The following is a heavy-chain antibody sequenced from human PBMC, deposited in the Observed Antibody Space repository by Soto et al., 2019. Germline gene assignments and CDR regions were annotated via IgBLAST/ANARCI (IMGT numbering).Heavy chain of an antibody. CDR2: ISYDGSNK. J-gene: IGHJ4*02. CDR1: GFTFSSYA. Sequence: QAQLVESGGGVVQPGRSLRLSCAASGFTFSSYAMHWVRQAPGKGLEWVAVISYDGSNKYYADSVKGRFTISRDNSKNTLYLQMNSLRAEDTAVYYCARGPNGYGMYFDYWGQGTLVTVSS. V-gene: IGHV3-30-3*01. D-gene: IGHD5-12*01. CDR3: ARGPNGYGMYFDY.